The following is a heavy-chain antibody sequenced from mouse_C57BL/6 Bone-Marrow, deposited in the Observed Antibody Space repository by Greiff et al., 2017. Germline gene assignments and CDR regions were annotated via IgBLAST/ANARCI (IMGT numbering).Heavy chain of an antibody. CDR3: ARLRYYGNWYFDV. D-gene: IGHD1-1*01. CDR2: ISNGGGST. CDR1: GFTFSDYY. J-gene: IGHJ1*03. V-gene: IGHV5-12*01. Sequence: EVQLVESGGGLVQPGGSLKLSCAASGFTFSDYYMYWVRQTPEKRLEWVAYISNGGGSTYYPDTVKGRFTISRDNAKNTLYLQMSRLKSEDTAMYYCARLRYYGNWYFDVWGTGTTVTVSS.